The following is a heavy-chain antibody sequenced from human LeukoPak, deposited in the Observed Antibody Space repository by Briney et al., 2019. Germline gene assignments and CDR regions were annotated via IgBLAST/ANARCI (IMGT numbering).Heavy chain of an antibody. CDR3: ARQSYDDSPLDY. Sequence: GESLKISCQGSGYSFTSYWIGWVRQMSGKGLEWMGIIYPGDSDTRYSPSFQGQVTISADKSINTASLQWSSLKASDTAMYYCARQSYDDSPLDYWGQGTLVTVSS. V-gene: IGHV5-51*01. CDR1: GYSFTSYW. J-gene: IGHJ4*02. CDR2: IYPGDSDT. D-gene: IGHD4-17*01.